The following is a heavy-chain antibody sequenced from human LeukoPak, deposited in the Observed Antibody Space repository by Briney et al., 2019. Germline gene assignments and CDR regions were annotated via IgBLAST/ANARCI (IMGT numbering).Heavy chain of an antibody. CDR2: IYYSGST. CDR3: ARLGGSGSYSYYYYYYYMDV. J-gene: IGHJ6*03. Sequence: PSETLSLTRTVSGGSISSSSYYWGWIRPPPGKGLEWIGSIYYSGSTYYNPSLKSRVTISVDTSKNQFSLKLSSVTAADTAVYYCARLGGSGSYSYYYYYYYMDVWGKGTTVTVSS. V-gene: IGHV4-39*01. D-gene: IGHD3-10*01. CDR1: GGSISSSSYY.